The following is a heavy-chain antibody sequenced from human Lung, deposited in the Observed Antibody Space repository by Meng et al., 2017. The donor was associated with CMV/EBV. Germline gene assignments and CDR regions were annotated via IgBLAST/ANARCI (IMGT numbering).Heavy chain of an antibody. CDR1: GYTFSYYD. J-gene: IGHJ6*02. CDR2: MNPNRGNT. D-gene: IGHD2/OR15-2a*01. V-gene: IGHV1-8*01. Sequence: SXXVSXXASGYTFSYYDIIWVRQASGQGLEWVGWMNPNRGNTAYAQKFQGRVTMTRDTSTSIAYMELSSLRSGDTAVYYCARGQVQCSTINCHDYRFSGMDVXGQGXTLTVSS. CDR3: ARGQVQCSTINCHDYRFSGMDV.